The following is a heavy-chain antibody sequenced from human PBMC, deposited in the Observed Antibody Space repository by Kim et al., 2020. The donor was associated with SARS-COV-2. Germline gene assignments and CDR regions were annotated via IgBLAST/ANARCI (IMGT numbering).Heavy chain of an antibody. D-gene: IGHD3-3*01. CDR1: GFTFDDYA. CDR2: ISWNGGSI. Sequence: GGSLRLSCAASGFTFDDYAMHWVRHAPGKGLEWVSGISWNGGSIGYADSVKGRFTISRDNAKNSLYLQMNSLRAEDTALYYCAKDAAGVATVGGAFDIWGQGTMVTVSS. J-gene: IGHJ3*02. CDR3: AKDAAGVATVGGAFDI. V-gene: IGHV3-9*01.